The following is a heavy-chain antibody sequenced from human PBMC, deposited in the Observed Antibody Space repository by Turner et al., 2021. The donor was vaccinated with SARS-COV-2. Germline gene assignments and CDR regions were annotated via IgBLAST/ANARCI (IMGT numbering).Heavy chain of an antibody. CDR1: GASLRSSSYY. D-gene: IGHD1-26*01. CDR3: ARLRVGATIYYYHGMDA. Sequence: QVQLQESGPGLVKSSETLSLTCTVSGASLRSSSYYWGWIRQPPGKGLEWIGNRFYSRNTYYNESLKSRVTISMDTSANRFSLRLSSVTAADTAVYYCARLRVGATIYYYHGMDAWGQGTTVTVSS. J-gene: IGHJ6*02. CDR2: RFYSRNT. V-gene: IGHV4-39*02.